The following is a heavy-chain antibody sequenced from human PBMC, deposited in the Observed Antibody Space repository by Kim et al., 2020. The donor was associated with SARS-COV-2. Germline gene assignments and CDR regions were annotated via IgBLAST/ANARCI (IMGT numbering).Heavy chain of an antibody. J-gene: IGHJ4*02. CDR1: GFTFSSYD. CDR2: ISGSGKSA. D-gene: IGHD4-17*01. V-gene: IGHV3-23*01. CDR3: AKDKWTGLRWWGEETPGVIGLFVVGF. Sequence: GGSLRLSCAASGFTFSSYDMSWVRQAPGKGPEWVSGISGSGKSALSADSVKGRFTISRDNSRNTLYLQMNSLRAEDTAVYYCAKDKWTGLRWWGEETPGVIGLFVVGFWGQGTPVTPAS.